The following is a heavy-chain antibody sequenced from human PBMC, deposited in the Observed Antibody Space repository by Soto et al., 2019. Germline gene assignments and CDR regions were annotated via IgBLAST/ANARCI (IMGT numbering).Heavy chain of an antibody. CDR2: IYPGDSDT. V-gene: IGHV5-51*01. J-gene: IGHJ6*02. CDR1: GYSFTSYW. Sequence: ALQISCKGSGYSFTSYWIGWVRQMPGKGLEWMGIIYPGDSDTRYSPSFQGQVTISADKSISTAYLQWSSLKASDTALYYCAGPFEGAPWRWDYGVEVGAQGST. D-gene: IGHD3-3*01. CDR3: AGPFEGAPWRWDYGVEV.